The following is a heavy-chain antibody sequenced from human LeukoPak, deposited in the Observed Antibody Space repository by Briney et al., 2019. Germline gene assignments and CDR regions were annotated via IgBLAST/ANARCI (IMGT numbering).Heavy chain of an antibody. CDR3: ARASRAYGISWPPDY. D-gene: IGHD6-13*01. CDR2: IKQDGSEK. CDR1: GFTFSSYW. J-gene: IGHJ4*02. Sequence: PGGSLRLSCAASGFTFSSYWMSLVRQAPGKGLEWVANIKQDGSEKYYVDSVKGRFTISRDNSKNTLYLQMNSLRAEDTAVYYCARASRAYGISWPPDYWGQGTLVTVSS. V-gene: IGHV3-7*01.